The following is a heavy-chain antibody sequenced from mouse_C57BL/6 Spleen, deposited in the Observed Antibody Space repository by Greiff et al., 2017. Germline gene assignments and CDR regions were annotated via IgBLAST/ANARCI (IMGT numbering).Heavy chain of an antibody. J-gene: IGHJ3*01. CDR2: IYPRSGNT. Sequence: VQGVESGAELARPGASVKLSCKASGYTFTSYGISWVKQRTGQGLEWIGEIYPRSGNTYYNEKFKGKATLTADKSSSTAYMELRSLTSEDSAVYFCARKGGSSGTDWFAYWGQGTLVTVSA. CDR3: ARKGGSSGTDWFAY. CDR1: GYTFTSYG. D-gene: IGHD3-2*02. V-gene: IGHV1-81*01.